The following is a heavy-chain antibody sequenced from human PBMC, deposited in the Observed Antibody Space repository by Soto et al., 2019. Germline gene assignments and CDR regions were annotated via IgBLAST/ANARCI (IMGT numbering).Heavy chain of an antibody. CDR2: IIPSFGVT. V-gene: IGHV1-69*08. CDR3: VRDWESTTQTWGFGDS. CDR1: GGTFSSYT. J-gene: IGHJ4*02. Sequence: QVQLVQSGAEVKKPGSSVKVSCKASGGTFSSYTITWVRQAPGQGLEWLGRIIPSFGVTNYAQKFQDRVTITADRSTTPAYMELSRLRSEDTAVYYCVRDWESTTQTWGFGDSWGQGTLVTVSS. D-gene: IGHD1-1*01.